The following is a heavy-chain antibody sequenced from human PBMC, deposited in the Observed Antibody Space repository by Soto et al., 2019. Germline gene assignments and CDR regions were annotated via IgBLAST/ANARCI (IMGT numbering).Heavy chain of an antibody. CDR3: ASGAGENYYYYYMDV. Sequence: ASVKVSCKASGYTFTSYDINWVRQATGQGLEWMGWMNPNSGNTGYAQKFQGRVTMTRNTSISTAYMELSSLRSEDTAVYYCASGAGENYYYYYMDVWGKGTTVTVSS. J-gene: IGHJ6*03. CDR2: MNPNSGNT. CDR1: GYTFTSYD. V-gene: IGHV1-8*01.